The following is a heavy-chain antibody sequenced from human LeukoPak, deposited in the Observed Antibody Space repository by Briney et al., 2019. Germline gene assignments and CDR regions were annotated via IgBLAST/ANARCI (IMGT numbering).Heavy chain of an antibody. J-gene: IGHJ4*02. CDR1: GFTFSNAW. V-gene: IGHV3-21*01. D-gene: IGHD1-1*01. CDR2: ISTSNIYI. Sequence: GGSLRLSCAASGFTFSNAWMNWVRQAPGKGLEWVSSISTSNIYIYYADSVKGRFTISRDNAKNSLYLQMNSLRAEDTAVYYCARDGGRGYDFDYWGQGTLVTVSS. CDR3: ARDGGRGYDFDY.